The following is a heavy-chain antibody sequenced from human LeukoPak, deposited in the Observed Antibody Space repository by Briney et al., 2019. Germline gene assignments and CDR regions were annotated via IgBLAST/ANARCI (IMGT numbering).Heavy chain of an antibody. CDR2: IYYSGST. J-gene: IGHJ5*02. Sequence: PSQTLSLTCTVSGGSISSGDYYWSWIRQPPGKVLELIGYIYYSGSTYYNPSLKSRVTISVDTSKNQFSLKLSSVTAADTAVYYCARSPWVPAAIRWKDWFDPWGQGTLVTVSS. V-gene: IGHV4-30-4*01. CDR3: ARSPWVPAAIRWKDWFDP. D-gene: IGHD2-2*01. CDR1: GGSISSGDYY.